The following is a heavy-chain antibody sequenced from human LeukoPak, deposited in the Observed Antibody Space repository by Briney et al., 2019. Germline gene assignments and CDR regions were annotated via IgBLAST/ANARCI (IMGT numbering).Heavy chain of an antibody. CDR1: GDSISSDIW. V-gene: IGHV4-4*02. Sequence: PSGTLSLTCAVSGDSISSDIWWNWVRQPPGKGLEWIGLIYYNRATYYNPSLKSRVTISVDRSKNQFSLRLSSVTAADTAVYYCSYDYGGYWGQGTLVTVSS. CDR2: IYYNRAT. J-gene: IGHJ4*02. D-gene: IGHD4/OR15-4a*01. CDR3: SYDYGGY.